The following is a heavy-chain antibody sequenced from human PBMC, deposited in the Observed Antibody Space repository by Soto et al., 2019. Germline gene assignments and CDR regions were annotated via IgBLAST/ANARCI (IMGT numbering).Heavy chain of an antibody. CDR3: ARAAYYYDSSGYYAMDYFDY. J-gene: IGHJ4*02. V-gene: IGHV1-69*12. D-gene: IGHD3-22*01. Sequence: QVQLVQSGAEVKKPGSSVKVSCKASGGTFSSYAISWVRQAPGQGLEWMGGIIPIFGTANYAQKFQGRVTITADESTSTAYMELSRLRSEDTAVYYCARAAYYYDSSGYYAMDYFDYWGQGTLVTVSS. CDR2: IIPIFGTA. CDR1: GGTFSSYA.